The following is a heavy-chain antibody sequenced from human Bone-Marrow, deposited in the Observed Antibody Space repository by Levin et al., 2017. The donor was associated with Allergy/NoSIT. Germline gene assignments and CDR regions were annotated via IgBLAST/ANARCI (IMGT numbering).Heavy chain of an antibody. D-gene: IGHD3-16*02. Sequence: PGGSLRLSCTASGFTISSNYMSWVRQAPGKGLEWVSVIYSGGETYYADSVKGRFTISRDNSKNTMYLQMSSLRAEDTAVYYCARYRGGLEIGYWGQGTLVTVSS. CDR3: ARYRGGLEIGY. CDR1: GFTISSNY. J-gene: IGHJ4*02. CDR2: IYSGGET. V-gene: IGHV3-53*01.